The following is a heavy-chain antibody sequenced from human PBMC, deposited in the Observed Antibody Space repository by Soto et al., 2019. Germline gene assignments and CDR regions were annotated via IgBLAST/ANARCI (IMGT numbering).Heavy chain of an antibody. CDR3: ARVVKGYYDTSGFFDY. CDR2: TYLVRTT. J-gene: IGHJ4*02. Sequence: QVPLRESGSGLLQPSPTLSLTCAVSGGSIFRGTFSWGWIRQSPGKGLEWIGSTYLVRTTSFNPSLRSRVAISADRSKNLFSLRLYSGTAADTAVYYCARVVKGYYDTSGFFDYWGQGDLVAVAS. CDR1: GGSIFRGTFS. D-gene: IGHD3-22*01. V-gene: IGHV4-30-2*06.